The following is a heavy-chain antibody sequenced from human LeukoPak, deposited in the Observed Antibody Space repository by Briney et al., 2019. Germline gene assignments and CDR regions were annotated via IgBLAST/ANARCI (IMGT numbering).Heavy chain of an antibody. Sequence: GGSLRLSCAASGLTFSSHWMHWVRQAPGKGLVWVSRITNDGSSTTYADSVKGRFTISRDNAKNMLYLQMNSLRAEDTAVYYYAIDPDKVVVVTAFNWFDPWGQGTLVTVSS. V-gene: IGHV3-74*01. J-gene: IGHJ5*02. D-gene: IGHD2-21*02. CDR3: AIDPDKVVVVTAFNWFDP. CDR2: ITNDGSST. CDR1: GLTFSSHW.